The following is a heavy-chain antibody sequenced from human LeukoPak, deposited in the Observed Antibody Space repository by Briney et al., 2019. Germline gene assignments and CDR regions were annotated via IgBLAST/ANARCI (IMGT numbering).Heavy chain of an antibody. D-gene: IGHD3-9*01. CDR2: INPNSGGT. V-gene: IGHV1-2*02. Sequence: ASVKVSCKVSGGTFSSYVISWVRQAPGQGLEWMGWINPNSGGTNYAQKFQGRVTMTRDTSISTAYMELSRLRSDDTAVYYCARGGLRYFDWFHKYYFDYWGQGTLVTVSS. J-gene: IGHJ4*02. CDR3: ARGGLRYFDWFHKYYFDY. CDR1: GGTFSSYV.